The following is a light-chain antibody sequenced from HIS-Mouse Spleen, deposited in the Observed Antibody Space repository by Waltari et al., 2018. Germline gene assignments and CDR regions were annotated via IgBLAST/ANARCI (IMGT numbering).Light chain of an antibody. J-gene: IGLJ2*01. CDR2: GDS. V-gene: IGLV3-10*01. Sequence: SYELTQPPSVSVSPGQTTRITCSGDALPKKYAYWYQQKSGQAPVLVINGDSKRPSGIPGRFSGSRSGTMATLTISGAQVEDEADYYCYSTDSSGNHRVFGGGTKLTVL. CDR3: YSTDSSGNHRV. CDR1: ALPKKY.